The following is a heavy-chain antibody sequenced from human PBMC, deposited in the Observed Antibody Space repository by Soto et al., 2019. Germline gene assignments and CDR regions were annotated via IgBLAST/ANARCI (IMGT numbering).Heavy chain of an antibody. J-gene: IGHJ4*02. CDR3: AHAADSALLSFDH. CDR2: IYWDDDQ. V-gene: IGHV2-5*02. CDR1: GFSLTTTSMG. D-gene: IGHD2-15*01. Sequence: QITLKESGPPLVRPAQTLTLTCAFSGFSLTTTSMGVAWIRQPPGKALEWLALIYWDDDQRYSPSLKDRLTTPKDPPRSRGALTISNMTPEDTGTYFCAHAADSALLSFDHWGPGTLVTVPS.